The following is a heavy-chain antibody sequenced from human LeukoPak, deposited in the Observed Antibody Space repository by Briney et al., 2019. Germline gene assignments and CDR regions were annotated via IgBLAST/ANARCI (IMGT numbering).Heavy chain of an antibody. V-gene: IGHV3-43*02. D-gene: IGHD6-19*01. J-gene: IGHJ4*02. CDR1: GFTFHDYS. CDR3: AKEGPTAVAGYFDY. CDR2: IIGDGGSA. Sequence: GGSLRLSCAASGFTFHDYSIHWVRQVSGKGLEWVSLIIGDGGSAYYADSVKGRFTISRDNSKNSLYLQMNCLRTDDTALYYCAKEGPTAVAGYFDYWGQGTLVTVSS.